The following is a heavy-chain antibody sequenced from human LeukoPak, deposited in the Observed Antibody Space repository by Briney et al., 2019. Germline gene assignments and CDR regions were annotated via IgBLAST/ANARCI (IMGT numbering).Heavy chain of an antibody. CDR3: ARALKATRYSSGWYFGDDAFDI. CDR2: ISAYNGNT. D-gene: IGHD6-19*01. Sequence: ASVKVSCKASGYTFTSYGISWVRQAPGQGLEWMGWISAYNGNTNYAQKLQGRVTMTTDTSTSTAYMELRSLRSDDTAMYYCARALKATRYSSGWYFGDDAFDIWGQGTMVTVSS. V-gene: IGHV1-18*01. J-gene: IGHJ3*02. CDR1: GYTFTSYG.